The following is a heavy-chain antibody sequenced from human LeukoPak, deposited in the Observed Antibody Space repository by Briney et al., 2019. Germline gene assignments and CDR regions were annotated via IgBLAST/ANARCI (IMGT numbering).Heavy chain of an antibody. CDR1: GYTFTNYG. J-gene: IGHJ4*02. Sequence: ASVKVSCKASGYTFTNYGISWVRQAPGQGLEWMGWISAYNGNTNYAQKLQGRVTMTTDTSTSTAYMELRSLRSDDTAVYYCAREYDQLQDVVVLDYWGQGTLVTVSS. CDR3: AREYDQLQDVVVLDY. D-gene: IGHD2-2*01. CDR2: ISAYNGNT. V-gene: IGHV1-18*04.